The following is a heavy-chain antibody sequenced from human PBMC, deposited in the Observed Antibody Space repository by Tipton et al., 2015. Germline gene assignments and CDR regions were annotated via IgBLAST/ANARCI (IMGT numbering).Heavy chain of an antibody. V-gene: IGHV4-39*07. CDR3: ARDVDDYGGNSGPREYYGKDV. D-gene: IGHD4-23*01. CDR2: IYYSGNT. Sequence: TLSLTCTVSGGSFNHSPYYWGWIRQPPGKGLEWIGSIYYSGNTYYNPSLKSRVTISVDTSKNQFSLKLSSVTAADTAVYYCARDVDDYGGNSGPREYYGKDVWGQGTTVTVSS. CDR1: GGSFNHSPYY. J-gene: IGHJ6*02.